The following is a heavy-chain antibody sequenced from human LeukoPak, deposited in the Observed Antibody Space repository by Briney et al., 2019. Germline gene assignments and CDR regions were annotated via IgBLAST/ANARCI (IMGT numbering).Heavy chain of an antibody. V-gene: IGHV3-7*01. Sequence: GGSLRLSCAASGFTFSTYWMSWVRQAPGKGLEWVANIKQDGSAEYYVDSVKGRLTISRDNAKNSLYLQMNSLRAEDTAVYYCARIKSQGVVVPLLRSTYYFDYWGQGTLVTVSS. CDR3: ARIKSQGVVVPLLRSTYYFDY. CDR2: IKQDGSAE. J-gene: IGHJ4*02. D-gene: IGHD2-21*01. CDR1: GFTFSTYW.